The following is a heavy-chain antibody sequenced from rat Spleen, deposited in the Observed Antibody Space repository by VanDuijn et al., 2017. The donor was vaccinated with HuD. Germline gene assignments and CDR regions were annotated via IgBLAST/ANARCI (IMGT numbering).Heavy chain of an antibody. CDR3: SRHTNIAAGDY. CDR2: ISPSGNYT. D-gene: IGHD1-9*01. J-gene: IGHJ2*01. Sequence: EVQLVESGGGLVQPGGSLKLSCAASGFVFSSYGMNWVRQAPPKGLKWVASISPSGNYTFYRDSVKGRFTISRDNAESTLNLQMDSLRSEDTATYYCSRHTNIAAGDYWGLGVMVTVSS. CDR1: GFVFSSYG. V-gene: IGHV5-19*01.